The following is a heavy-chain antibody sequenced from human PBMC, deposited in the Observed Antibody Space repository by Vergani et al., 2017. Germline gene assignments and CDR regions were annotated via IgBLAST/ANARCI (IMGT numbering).Heavy chain of an antibody. D-gene: IGHD6-13*01. J-gene: IGHJ6*03. V-gene: IGHV3-48*01. CDR3: ARDLLEQQQNMDV. Sequence: EVQLLESGGGLVQPGGSLRLSCAASGFTFSSYSMNWVRQAPGKGLEWVSYISSSSSTIYYADSVKGRFTISRDNAKNSLYLQMNSLRAEDTAVYYCARDLLEQQQNMDVWGKGTTVTVSS. CDR1: GFTFSSYS. CDR2: ISSSSSTI.